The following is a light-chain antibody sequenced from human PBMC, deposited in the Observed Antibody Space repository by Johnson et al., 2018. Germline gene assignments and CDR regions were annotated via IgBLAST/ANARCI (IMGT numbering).Light chain of an antibody. Sequence: QSVFTQPPSVSAAPGQKVTISCSGSSSNIGNNYVSWYQQLQGQAPKLLIYENIKRPSGIPDRSSLCKSGSSATLGLIELQYGYEADYYCGTWDSSLSAGNVFGTGTKVTVL. V-gene: IGLV1-51*01. J-gene: IGLJ1*01. CDR1: SSNIGNNY. CDR2: ENI. CDR3: GTWDSSLSAGNV.